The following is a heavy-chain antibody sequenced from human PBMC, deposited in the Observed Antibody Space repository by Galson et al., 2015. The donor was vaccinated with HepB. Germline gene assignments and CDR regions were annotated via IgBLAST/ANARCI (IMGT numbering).Heavy chain of an antibody. Sequence: SVKVSCKASGNTFINFVINWVRQAPGQGLEWLGWISAHDDATNYASKFQGRVTMTTDTSTNTAYLEVRSLRPDDTAVYFCAGGLESRNSEVDCWGQGTLVIVSS. V-gene: IGHV1-18*01. J-gene: IGHJ4*02. CDR1: GNTFINFV. CDR2: ISAHDDAT. D-gene: IGHD2-2*01. CDR3: AGGLESRNSEVDC.